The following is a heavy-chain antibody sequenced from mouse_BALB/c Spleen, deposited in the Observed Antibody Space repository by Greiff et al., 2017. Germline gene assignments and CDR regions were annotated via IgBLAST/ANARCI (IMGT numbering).Heavy chain of an antibody. CDR1: GYTFTDYN. J-gene: IGHJ4*01. V-gene: IGHV1S29*02. CDR2: IYPYNGGT. D-gene: IGHD3-3*01. Sequence: VQLKESGPELVKPGASVKISCKASGYTFTDYNMHWVKQSHGKSLEWIGYIYPYNGGTGYNQKFKSKATLTVDNSSSTAYMELRSLTSEDSAVYYCARGLGNAMDYWGQGTSVTVSS. CDR3: ARGLGNAMDY.